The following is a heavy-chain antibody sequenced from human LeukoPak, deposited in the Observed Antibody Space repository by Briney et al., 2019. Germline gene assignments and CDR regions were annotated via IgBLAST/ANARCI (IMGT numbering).Heavy chain of an antibody. CDR2: ISYDGSNK. D-gene: IGHD3-3*01. Sequence: GGSLRLSCAASGFTFSSYSMNWVRQAPGKGVEWVAVISYDGSNKYYADSVKGRFTISRDNSKNTLYLQMNSLRAEDTAVYYCARGLDFWSGYYSNAFDIWGQGTMVTVSS. CDR3: ARGLDFWSGYYSNAFDI. V-gene: IGHV3-30*03. J-gene: IGHJ3*02. CDR1: GFTFSSYS.